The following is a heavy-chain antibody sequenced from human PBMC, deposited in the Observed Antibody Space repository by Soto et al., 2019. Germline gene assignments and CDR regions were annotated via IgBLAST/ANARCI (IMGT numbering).Heavy chain of an antibody. CDR2: IYYRGNT. D-gene: IGHD3-3*01. CDR3: ARGLAPTIFGTVPTPNWFDP. V-gene: IGHV4-38-2*02. J-gene: IGHJ5*02. Sequence: SETLSLTCSVSGYSISSGFYWDWIRQPPGKGLEWIGSIYYRGNTYYNPSHNGRITISLDTSKNQFSLRLTSVTSADTAVYYCARGLAPTIFGTVPTPNWFDPWGQGTLVTVSS. CDR1: GYSISSGFY.